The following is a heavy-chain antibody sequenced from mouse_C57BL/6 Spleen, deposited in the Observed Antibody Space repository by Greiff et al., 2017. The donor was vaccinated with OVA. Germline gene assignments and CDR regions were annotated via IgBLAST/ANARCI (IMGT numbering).Heavy chain of an antibody. CDR1: GYTFTSYW. CDR3: ARGEGRRFAY. V-gene: IGHV1-69*01. J-gene: IGHJ3*01. Sequence: QVQLQQPGAELVMPGASVKLSCKASGYTFTSYWMHWVKQRPGQGLEWIGEIDPSDSYTNYNQKFKGKSTLTVDKSSSTAYMQLSSLTSGDSAVYYCARGEGRRFAYWGQGTLVTVSA. CDR2: IDPSDSYT.